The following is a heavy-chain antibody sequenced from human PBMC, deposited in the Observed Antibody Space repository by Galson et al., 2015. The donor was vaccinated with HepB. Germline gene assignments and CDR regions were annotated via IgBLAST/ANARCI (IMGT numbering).Heavy chain of an antibody. CDR1: GFTFSSYA. CDR2: ISGSGGST. V-gene: IGHV3-23*01. CDR3: AKFSPAAQMGVPRLVVGYGMDV. Sequence: SLRLSCAASGFTFSSYAMSWVRQAPGKGLEWVSAISGSGGSTYYADSVKGRFTISRDNSKNTLYLQMNSLRAEDTAVYYCAKFSPAAQMGVPRLVVGYGMDVWGQGTTVTVSS. D-gene: IGHD2-2*01. J-gene: IGHJ6*02.